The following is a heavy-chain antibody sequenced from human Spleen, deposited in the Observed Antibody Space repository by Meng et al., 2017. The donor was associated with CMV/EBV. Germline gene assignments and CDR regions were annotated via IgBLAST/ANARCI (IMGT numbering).Heavy chain of an antibody. D-gene: IGHD6-19*01. CDR3: ARDRRLSSGYFYYFEY. Sequence: ASVKVSCKTSGYTFMGYYMHWVRQPPGQGLEWMGWINPNSGDTDYAQKFRGRVTMTRDASITTAFMELSGLKSDDTAVYYCARDRRLSSGYFYYFEYWGQGTLVTVSS. J-gene: IGHJ4*02. V-gene: IGHV1-2*02. CDR1: GYTFMGYY. CDR2: INPNSGDT.